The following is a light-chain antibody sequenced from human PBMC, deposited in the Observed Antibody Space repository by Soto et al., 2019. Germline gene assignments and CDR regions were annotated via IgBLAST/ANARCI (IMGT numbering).Light chain of an antibody. CDR1: QGINTF. Sequence: QVTQPPSSLSASVRDRVTITCLASQGINTFLAWYQQKPGKAPKLLIYAASTLQSGVPSRFSGSGSGTDFTLTISSLQPEDFASYYCQQSYSTPRTFGQGTKVDI. CDR3: QQSYSTPRT. CDR2: AAS. V-gene: IGKV1-39*01. J-gene: IGKJ1*01.